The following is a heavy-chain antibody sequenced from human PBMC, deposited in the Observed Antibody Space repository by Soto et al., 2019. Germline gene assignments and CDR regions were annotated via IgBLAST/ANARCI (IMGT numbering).Heavy chain of an antibody. CDR3: APTGWLRPYSWFDP. D-gene: IGHD5-12*01. CDR2: IYYSGST. V-gene: IGHV4-39*01. CDR1: GGSISSSSYY. J-gene: IGHJ5*02. Sequence: SETLSLTCTVSGGSISSSSYYWGWIRQPPGKGLEWIRSIYYSGSTYYNPSLKSRVTISVDTSKNQFSLKLSSVTAADTAVYYCAPTGWLRPYSWFDPWGQGTLVTVSS.